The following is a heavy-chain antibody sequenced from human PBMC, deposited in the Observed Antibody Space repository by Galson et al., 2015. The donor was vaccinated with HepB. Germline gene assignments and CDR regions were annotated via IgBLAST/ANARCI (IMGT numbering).Heavy chain of an antibody. V-gene: IGHV1-3*01. Sequence: SVKVSCKASGYTFTSYAMHWVRQAPGQRLEWMGWINAGNGNTKYSQKFQGRVTITRDTSASTAYMELSSLRSEDTAVYYCARVYCSSTSCYGTFQHWGQGTLVTVSS. CDR3: ARVYCSSTSCYGTFQH. D-gene: IGHD2-2*01. CDR2: INAGNGNT. CDR1: GYTFTSYA. J-gene: IGHJ1*01.